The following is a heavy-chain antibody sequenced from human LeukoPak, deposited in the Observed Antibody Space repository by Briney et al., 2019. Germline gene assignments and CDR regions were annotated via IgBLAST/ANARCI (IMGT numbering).Heavy chain of an antibody. D-gene: IGHD6-6*01. CDR2: ISSSSSYI. J-gene: IGHJ5*02. CDR3: ARAGSSSSRSWFDP. CDR1: GFTFSSYS. V-gene: IGHV3-21*01. Sequence: GGSLRLSCAASGFTFSSYSMNWVRQAPGKGLEWVSSISSSSSYIYYADSVKGRFTISRDNAKNSLYLKMNSLRAEDTAVYYCARAGSSSSRSWFDPWGQGTLVTVSS.